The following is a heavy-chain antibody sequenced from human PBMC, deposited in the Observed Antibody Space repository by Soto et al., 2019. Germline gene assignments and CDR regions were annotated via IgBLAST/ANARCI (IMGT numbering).Heavy chain of an antibody. D-gene: IGHD1-7*01. CDR2: ICRTGRT. J-gene: IGHJ4*02. CDR1: GGACTRNKE. V-gene: IGHV4-4*02. CDR3: ASRDPGTSVDY. Sequence: SQSRSLTGFLSGGACTRNKEWICFRQPPGQGLEWIREICRTGRTNYNPALKSRVTISLDKSENQFSLKVTSLTAADTAVYYCASRDPGTSVDYWGQGTLVTVSS.